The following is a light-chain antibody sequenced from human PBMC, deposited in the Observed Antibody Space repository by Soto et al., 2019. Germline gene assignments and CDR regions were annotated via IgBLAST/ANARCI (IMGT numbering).Light chain of an antibody. V-gene: IGLV2-14*01. CDR1: SSDVGGYNF. J-gene: IGLJ3*02. Sequence: QSALTQPASVSGSPGQSITISCTGTSSDVGGYNFVSWYQQHPGKAPKLMIYEDSNRPSGVSNRFSGSKSGNTASLTISGLQAEDEDDYYCSSYINSSTLVFGGGTKVTVL. CDR2: EDS. CDR3: SSYINSSTLV.